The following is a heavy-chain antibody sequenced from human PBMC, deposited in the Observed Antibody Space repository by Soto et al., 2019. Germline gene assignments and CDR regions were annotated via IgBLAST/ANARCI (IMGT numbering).Heavy chain of an antibody. V-gene: IGHV5-51*01. CDR2: IYPADSDT. CDR3: ARCSSVWFDP. Sequence: GESLKISCKGSGYNFANYWIGWVRQMPGKGLEWMGIIYPADSDTRYSPSFQGQVTISADKSISTAYLQWSSLKAADTAMYYCARCSSVWFDPWGQGTLVTVSS. J-gene: IGHJ5*02. D-gene: IGHD6-25*01. CDR1: GYNFANYW.